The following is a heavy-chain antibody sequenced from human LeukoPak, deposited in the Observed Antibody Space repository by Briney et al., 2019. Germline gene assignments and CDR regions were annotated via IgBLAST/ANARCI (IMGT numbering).Heavy chain of an antibody. J-gene: IGHJ3*02. CDR1: GFTFSDYY. V-gene: IGHV3-11*01. Sequence: GGSLRLSCAASGFTFSDYYMSWIRQAPVKGLEWVSYISSSGSTIYYADSVKGRFTISRDNAKNSLYLQMNSLRAEDTAVYYCARYDSSGPNAFDIWGQGTMVTVSS. CDR2: ISSSGSTI. CDR3: ARYDSSGPNAFDI. D-gene: IGHD3-22*01.